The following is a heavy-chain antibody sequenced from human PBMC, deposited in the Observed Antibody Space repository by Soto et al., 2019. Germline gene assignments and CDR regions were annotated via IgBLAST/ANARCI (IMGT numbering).Heavy chain of an antibody. J-gene: IGHJ6*02. CDR2: IKQDGSEK. Sequence: GGSLRLSCAASGFTFSSYWMSWVRQAPGKGLEWVANIKQDGSEKYYVDSVKGRFTISRDNAKNSLYLQMNSLRAEDTAVYYCARDSSGWYYYYYGMDVWGQGTTVTVSS. V-gene: IGHV3-7*03. D-gene: IGHD6-19*01. CDR1: GFTFSSYW. CDR3: ARDSSGWYYYYYGMDV.